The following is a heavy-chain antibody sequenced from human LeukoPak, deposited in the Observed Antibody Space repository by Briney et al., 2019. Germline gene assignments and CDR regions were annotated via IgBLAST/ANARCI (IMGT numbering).Heavy chain of an antibody. D-gene: IGHD3-16*01. CDR2: IYYSGST. CDR1: GGSISSYY. Sequence: PSETLSLTCTVSGGSISSYYWSWIRQPPGKGLEWIGYIYYSGSTNYNPSLKSRVTISVDTSKNQFSLKLSSVTAADTAVYYCARVAGGYYCYYYMDVWGKGTTVTVSS. J-gene: IGHJ6*03. CDR3: ARVAGGYYCYYYMDV. V-gene: IGHV4-59*01.